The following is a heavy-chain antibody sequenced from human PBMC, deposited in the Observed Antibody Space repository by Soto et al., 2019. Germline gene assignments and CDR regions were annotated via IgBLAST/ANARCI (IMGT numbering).Heavy chain of an antibody. CDR3: ANRRTPSFPLDS. D-gene: IGHD3-3*02. CDR1: GFSLSTNGAG. CDR2: IYWDDAK. Sequence: QITLKESGPTLVKPTHTLTLTCTFSGFSLSTNGAGVGWIRQTPGKDLEWLALIYWDDAKRYSPSLNRRLTITEETYKNQVVSTMINMDPGDTATYYCANRRTPSFPLDSWGQGTLVTGSS. V-gene: IGHV2-5*02. J-gene: IGHJ4*02.